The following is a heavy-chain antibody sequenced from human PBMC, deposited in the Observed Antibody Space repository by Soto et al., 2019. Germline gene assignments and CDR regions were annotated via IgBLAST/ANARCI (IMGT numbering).Heavy chain of an antibody. D-gene: IGHD3-10*01. CDR3: APNFGATKLYNAFDI. V-gene: IGHV1-69*13. CDR2: IIPIFGTA. Sequence: SVKVSCKASGGTFSSYAISWVRQAPGQGLEWMGGIIPIFGTANYAQKFQGRVTITADDSKSTAYMELSSLRSEDTAVYYCAPNFGATKLYNAFDIWGQGTRVTV. J-gene: IGHJ3*02. CDR1: GGTFSSYA.